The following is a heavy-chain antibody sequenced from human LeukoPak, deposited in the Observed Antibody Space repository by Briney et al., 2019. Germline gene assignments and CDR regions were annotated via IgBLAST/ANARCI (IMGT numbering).Heavy chain of an antibody. CDR3: ARYGGNSVSNWFDP. V-gene: IGHV4-59*11. CDR1: GGSISSHY. J-gene: IGHJ5*02. CDR2: IYYSGRT. D-gene: IGHD4-23*01. Sequence: SETLSLTCTVSGGSISSHYWSWIRQSPGKGLEWIGYIYYSGRTYYNPSLKSRVTISVDTSKNQFSLILSSVTAADTAVYYCARYGGNSVSNWFDPWGQGARVTVSS.